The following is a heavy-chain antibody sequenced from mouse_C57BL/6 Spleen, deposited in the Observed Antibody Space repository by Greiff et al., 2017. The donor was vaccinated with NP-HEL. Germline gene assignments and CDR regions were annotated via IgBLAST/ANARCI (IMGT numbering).Heavy chain of an antibody. Sequence: QVQLQQSGAELVKPGASVKMSCKASGYTFTSFWITWVKQRPGQGLEWIGDIYPGSGSTNYNEKFKSKATLTVDTSSSTAYMQLSSLTSEDSAVYYCARRDLYYPFAYWGQGTLVTVSA. CDR3: ARRDLYYPFAY. CDR1: GYTFTSFW. V-gene: IGHV1-55*01. J-gene: IGHJ3*01. D-gene: IGHD2-1*01. CDR2: IYPGSGST.